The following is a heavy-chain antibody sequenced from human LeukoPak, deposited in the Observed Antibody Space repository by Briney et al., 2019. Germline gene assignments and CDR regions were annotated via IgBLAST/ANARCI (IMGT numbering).Heavy chain of an antibody. CDR3: ARDVRAFDY. Sequence: SETLSLTCTVSSVSISTYYWSWIRQPPGKGLEWIGFISYSGSTDYIPSLKSRVTISVDTSKNQFSLKLSSVTAADTAVYYCARDVRAFDYWGQGTLVTVSS. D-gene: IGHD3-10*02. CDR2: ISYSGST. CDR1: SVSISTYY. V-gene: IGHV4-59*01. J-gene: IGHJ4*02.